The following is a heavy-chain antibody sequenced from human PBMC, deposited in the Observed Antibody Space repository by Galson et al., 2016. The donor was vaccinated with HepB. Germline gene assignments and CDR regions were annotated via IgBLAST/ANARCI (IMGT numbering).Heavy chain of an antibody. V-gene: IGHV3-30-3*01. Sequence: SLRLSCAASGFSFGAYALHWVRQTPTRGLEWVAVISYDGSNKYYTDSVRGRFTISRDTSKDTLFLEMNSLRPEDTALYYCARDARGHDFRSAQLDYWGQGTLVTVSS. CDR2: ISYDGSNK. CDR1: GFSFGAYA. D-gene: IGHD5-12*01. CDR3: ARDARGHDFRSAQLDY. J-gene: IGHJ4*02.